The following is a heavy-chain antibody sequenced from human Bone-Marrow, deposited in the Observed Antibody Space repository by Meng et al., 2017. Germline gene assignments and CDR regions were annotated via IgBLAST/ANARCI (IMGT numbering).Heavy chain of an antibody. CDR1: GFTFSNAW. V-gene: IGHV3-15*01. Sequence: GGSLRLSCAASGFTFSNAWMTWVRQSPGKGLEWFGSMKSNVDGGTVDYAAAVKGRFYISRDESENTFYLQMDSLKTEDTAVYYCSGHVDYWGHGTLVTGSS. CDR2: MKSNVDGGTV. CDR3: SGHVDY. J-gene: IGHJ4*01.